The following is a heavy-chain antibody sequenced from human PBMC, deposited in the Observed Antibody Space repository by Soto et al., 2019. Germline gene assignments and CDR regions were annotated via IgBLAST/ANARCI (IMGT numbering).Heavy chain of an antibody. D-gene: IGHD2-2*01. V-gene: IGHV1-3*01. CDR3: ARGPIVVVPAAKIIWFDP. J-gene: IGHJ5*02. CDR1: GYTFTSYA. CDR2: INAGNGNT. Sequence: QVQLVQSGAEVKKPGASVKVSCKASGYTFTSYAMHWVRQAPGQRLEWMGWINAGNGNTKYSQKFQGGVTITRDTSANTAYMELSSLTSEDTAVYYCARGPIVVVPAAKIIWFDPWGQGTLVTVSS.